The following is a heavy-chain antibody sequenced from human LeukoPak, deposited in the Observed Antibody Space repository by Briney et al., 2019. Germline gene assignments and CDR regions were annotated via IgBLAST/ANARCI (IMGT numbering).Heavy chain of an antibody. J-gene: IGHJ4*02. CDR3: ARDGTGTTFDY. V-gene: IGHV1-18*01. D-gene: IGHD1-7*01. CDR2: ISAYNGNT. CDR1: GYTFTSYG. Sequence: ASVKVSFKASGYTFTSYGISWVRRPPGQGLGGMGWISAYNGNTNYAQKLQGRVTMTTDTSTSTAYMELRSLRSDDTAVYYCARDGTGTTFDYWGQGTLVTVSS.